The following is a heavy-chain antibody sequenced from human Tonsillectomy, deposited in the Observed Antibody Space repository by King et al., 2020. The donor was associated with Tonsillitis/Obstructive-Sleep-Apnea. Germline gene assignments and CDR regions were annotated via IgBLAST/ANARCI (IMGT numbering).Heavy chain of an antibody. Sequence: VQLVESGGGLVKPGGSLRLSCAASGFTFSSYTMNWVRQAPGKGLEWVSSISSSSSYIYYADSVKGRFTISRDNAKNSLYLQINSLRAEDTAVYYCAREDTMIVVVPFDYWGQGTLVTVSS. CDR2: ISSSSSYI. J-gene: IGHJ4*02. CDR3: AREDTMIVVVPFDY. CDR1: GFTFSSYT. D-gene: IGHD3-22*01. V-gene: IGHV3-21*01.